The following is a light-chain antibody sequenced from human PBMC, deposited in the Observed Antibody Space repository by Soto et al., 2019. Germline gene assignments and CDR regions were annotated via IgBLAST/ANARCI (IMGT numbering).Light chain of an antibody. CDR3: SSYTSSSTLPYV. Sequence: QSALTQPASVSGSPGQSITISWTGTSSEVGGYKYVSWYQQHPGKAPKLMIYDVSNRPSGVSNRFSGSKSGNTASLTISGLQAKDEADYYCSSYTSSSTLPYVFGTGTKVTVL. J-gene: IGLJ1*01. V-gene: IGLV2-14*03. CDR2: DVS. CDR1: SSEVGGYKY.